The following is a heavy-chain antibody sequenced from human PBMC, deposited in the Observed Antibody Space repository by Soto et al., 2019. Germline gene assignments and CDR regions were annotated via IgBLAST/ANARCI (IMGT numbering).Heavy chain of an antibody. CDR3: LKDVMPGGADC. CDR2: IYWNSNRI. Sequence: EVKLVESGGGLVQPGRSLRLSCVASGFTSDDYAMHWVRQAPGKGLEWVAGIYWNSNRIDYGDSVKGRFTISRDKAEKSLYLQMNSLRPEDTAMYFCLKDVMPGGADCWGQGTLVTVSS. V-gene: IGHV3-9*02. J-gene: IGHJ4*02. D-gene: IGHD3-16*01. CDR1: GFTSDDYA.